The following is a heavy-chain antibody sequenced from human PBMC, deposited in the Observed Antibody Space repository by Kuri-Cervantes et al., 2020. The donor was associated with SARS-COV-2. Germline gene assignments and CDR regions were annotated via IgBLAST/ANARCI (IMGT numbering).Heavy chain of an antibody. CDR2: IKQDGSEK. CDR1: GFTFSSYW. V-gene: IGHV3-7*03. CDR3: ARCTSPYYYYYYMDV. Sequence: GESLKISCAASGFTFSSYWMSWVRQAPGKGLEWVANIKQDGSEKYYVDSVKGRFTISRDNAKNSLYLQMNSLRAEDTAVYYCARCTSPYYYYYYMDVWGKGTTVTVSS. D-gene: IGHD2-2*01. J-gene: IGHJ6*03.